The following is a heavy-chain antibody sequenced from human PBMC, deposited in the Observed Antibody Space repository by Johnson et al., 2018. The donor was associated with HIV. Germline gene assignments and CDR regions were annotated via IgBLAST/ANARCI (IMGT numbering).Heavy chain of an antibody. CDR3: AREVAGDYGDSPGAFDI. CDR2: ISYDGSNK. D-gene: IGHD4-17*01. J-gene: IGHJ3*02. V-gene: IGHV3-30*03. CDR1: GFTFSSYG. Sequence: QVQLVESGGGVVQPGRSLRLSCAASGFTFSSYGMHWVRQAPGKGLECVAVISYDGSNKYYADSVKGRFTISRDNSKNTLYLQMSSLRAEDTAVYYCAREVAGDYGDSPGAFDIWGQGTMVTVSS.